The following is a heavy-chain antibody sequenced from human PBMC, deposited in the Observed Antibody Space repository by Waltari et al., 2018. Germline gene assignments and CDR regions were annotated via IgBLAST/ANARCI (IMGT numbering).Heavy chain of an antibody. CDR3: ATGVVTSFLGEFDY. J-gene: IGHJ4*02. CDR2: FDPEDGET. Sequence: QVQLIQSGAEVKKPGASVKVSCKVSGHTLTEFPMHWVRQAPGKGLGWMGGFDPEDGETIYAQKFQGRVTMTEDTLTETAYLEMRSLRLEDTAVYYCATGVVTSFLGEFDYWGQGTLVTVSS. V-gene: IGHV1-24*01. CDR1: GHTLTEFP. D-gene: IGHD3-16*01.